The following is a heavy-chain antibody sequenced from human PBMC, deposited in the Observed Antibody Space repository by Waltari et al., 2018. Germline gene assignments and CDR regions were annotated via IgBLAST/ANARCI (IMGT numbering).Heavy chain of an antibody. CDR1: GYTFPGYY. V-gene: IGHV1-2*02. CDR3: AKGGSYCSGGSCYELYYYYYMDV. D-gene: IGHD2-15*01. CDR2: INPNSGGT. Sequence: QVQLVQSGAEVKKPGASVKVSCKASGYTFPGYYMHWVRQAPGQGLERMGWINPNSGGTNYEQKFQGRVTMTRDTSISTAYMELSRLRSDDTAVYYCAKGGSYCSGGSCYELYYYYYMDVWGKGTTVTVSS. J-gene: IGHJ6*03.